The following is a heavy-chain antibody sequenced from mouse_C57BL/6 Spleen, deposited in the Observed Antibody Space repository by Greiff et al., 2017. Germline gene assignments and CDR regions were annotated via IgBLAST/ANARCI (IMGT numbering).Heavy chain of an antibody. V-gene: IGHV5-16*01. Sequence: EVKLVESEGGLVQPGSSMKLSCTASGFTFSDYYMAWVRQVPEKGLEWVANINYDGSSTYYLDSLKSRFIISRDTAKNILYLQMSSLKSEDTATYYCARARLVSYAMDYWGQGTSVTVSS. CDR3: ARARLVSYAMDY. J-gene: IGHJ4*01. CDR1: GFTFSDYY. CDR2: INYDGSST.